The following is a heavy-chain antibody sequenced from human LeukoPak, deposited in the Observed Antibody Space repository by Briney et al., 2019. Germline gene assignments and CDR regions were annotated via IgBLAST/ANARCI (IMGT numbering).Heavy chain of an antibody. CDR2: ISDSGDKT. Sequence: GGSLRLSCAASGCTFITYGMSWVRQAPGKGLEWVSAISDSGDKTYFANSVKGRFTISRDNSKNTLYLQMSSLRAEDTAIYYCAKMGRGYGDYYYFYGMDVWGQGTTVTVSS. CDR1: GCTFITYG. D-gene: IGHD4-17*01. V-gene: IGHV3-23*01. CDR3: AKMGRGYGDYYYFYGMDV. J-gene: IGHJ6*02.